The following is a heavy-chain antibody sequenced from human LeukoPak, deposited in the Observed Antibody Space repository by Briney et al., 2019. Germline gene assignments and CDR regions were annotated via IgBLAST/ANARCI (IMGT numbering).Heavy chain of an antibody. CDR3: ARDDSIGKAAGTFDY. CDR1: GFTFSSYG. D-gene: IGHD6-13*01. V-gene: IGHV3-33*01. J-gene: IGHJ4*02. Sequence: GGSLRLSCAASGFTFSSYGMHWVRQAPGKGLEWVAVIWYDGSNKYYADSVKGRFTISRDNSKNTLYLQMNSLKAEDTAVYYCARDDSIGKAAGTFDYWGQGTLVTVSS. CDR2: IWYDGSNK.